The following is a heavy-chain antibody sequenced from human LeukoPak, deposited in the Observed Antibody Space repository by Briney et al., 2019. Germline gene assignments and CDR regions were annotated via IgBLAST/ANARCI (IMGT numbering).Heavy chain of an antibody. V-gene: IGHV1-69*05. J-gene: IGHJ6*03. Sequence: SVKVSCKASGGTFSSYAISWVRQAPGQGLEWMGRIIPIFGTANYAQKFQGRVTITTDESTSTAYMELSSLRSEDTAVYYCARMRDSGWYSYYMDVWCKGTTVTVSS. CDR1: GGTFSSYA. CDR2: IIPIFGTA. CDR3: ARMRDSGWYSYYMDV. D-gene: IGHD6-19*01.